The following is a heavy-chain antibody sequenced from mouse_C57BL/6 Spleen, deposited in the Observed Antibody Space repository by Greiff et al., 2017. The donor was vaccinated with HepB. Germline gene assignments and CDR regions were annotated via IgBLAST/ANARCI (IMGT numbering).Heavy chain of an antibody. CDR1: GYTFTSYW. J-gene: IGHJ1*03. V-gene: IGHV1-74*01. CDR3: AIRGSTVVADYWYFDV. Sequence: VKLQQPGAELVKPGASVKVSCKASGYTFTSYWMHWVKQRPGQGLEWIGRIHPSDSDTNYNQKFKGKATLTVDKSSSTAYMQLSSLTSEDSAVYYCAIRGSTVVADYWYFDVWGTGTTVTVSS. CDR2: IHPSDSDT. D-gene: IGHD1-1*01.